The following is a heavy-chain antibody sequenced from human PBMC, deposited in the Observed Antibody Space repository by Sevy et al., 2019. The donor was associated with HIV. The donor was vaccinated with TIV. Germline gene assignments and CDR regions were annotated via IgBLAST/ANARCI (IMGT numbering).Heavy chain of an antibody. CDR3: ARDWGTPPTAILYYFDF. J-gene: IGHJ4*02. V-gene: IGHV3-30*04. Sequence: GGSLILSCAASTFTFGHYAMHWVRQAPGKGLQWVAGISYEGSNEYYTDSVKGRFTISRDNSKNTLNLEMNNLRVEDTALYYCARDWGTPPTAILYYFDFWGQGIPVTVSS. D-gene: IGHD3-16*01. CDR1: TFTFGHYA. CDR2: ISYEGSNE.